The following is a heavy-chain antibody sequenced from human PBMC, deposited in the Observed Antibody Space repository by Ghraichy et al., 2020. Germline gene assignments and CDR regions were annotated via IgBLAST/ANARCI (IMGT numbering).Heavy chain of an antibody. D-gene: IGHD2-2*01. V-gene: IGHV3-74*01. CDR3: AREAGYCSSTSCTKFRGGKRFDY. CDR1: GFTFSSYW. CDR2: INSDGSST. J-gene: IGHJ4*02. Sequence: GGSLRLSCAASGFTFSSYWMHWVRQAPGKGLVWVSRINSDGSSTSYADSVKGRFTISRDNAKNTLYLQMNSLRAEDTAVYYCAREAGYCSSTSCTKFRGGKRFDYWGQGTLVTVSS.